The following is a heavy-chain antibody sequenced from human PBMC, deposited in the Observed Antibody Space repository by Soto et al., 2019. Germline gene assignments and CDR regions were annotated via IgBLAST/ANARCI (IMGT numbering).Heavy chain of an antibody. CDR1: GFTFSSYA. CDR2: ISGSGGST. D-gene: IGHD3-22*01. V-gene: IGHV3-23*01. J-gene: IGHJ4*02. CDR3: AKVEGSGYYEHTPFDY. Sequence: GGSLRLSCAASGFTFSSYAMSWVRQAPGKGLEWVSAISGSGGSTYYADSVKGRFTISRDNSKNTLYLQMNSLRAEDTAVYYCAKVEGSGYYEHTPFDYWGQGTLVTVSS.